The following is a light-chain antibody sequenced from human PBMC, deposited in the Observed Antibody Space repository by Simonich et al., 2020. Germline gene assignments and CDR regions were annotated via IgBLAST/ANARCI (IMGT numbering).Light chain of an antibody. V-gene: IGLV2-8*01. CDR2: EVR. CDR1: SSDVGGYNY. CDR3: SSYAGSNNLEV. Sequence: QSALTQPPSASGSPGQSVTISCPGTSSDVGGYNYVSWYQQHPGKAPKHMIYEVRKRPSGVPYRFSGSKSGNTASLTVAGLQAEDEADYYCSSYAGSNNLEVFGGGTKLTVL. J-gene: IGLJ3*02.